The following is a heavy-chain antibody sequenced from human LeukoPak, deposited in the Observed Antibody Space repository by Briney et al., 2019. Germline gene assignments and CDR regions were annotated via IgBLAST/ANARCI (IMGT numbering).Heavy chain of an antibody. CDR2: IGSTGAYT. J-gene: IGHJ4*02. V-gene: IGHV3-23*01. CDR3: AKDTRTISCLHY. CDR1: GFIFSDSG. D-gene: IGHD5-24*01. Sequence: GGSLRLSCAASGFIFSDSGMSWVRQAPGKGLEWVSSIGSTGAYTYYTDSVKGRFTISRDNSKNTLYLQMNSLSAADTAVYYCAKDTRTISCLHYWGQGTLVTVSS.